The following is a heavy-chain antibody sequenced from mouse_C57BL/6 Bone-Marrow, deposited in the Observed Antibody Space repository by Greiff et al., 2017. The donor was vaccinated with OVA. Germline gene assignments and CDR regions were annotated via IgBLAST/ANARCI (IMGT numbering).Heavy chain of an antibody. CDR2: ISDGGSYT. Sequence: EVNVVESGGGLVKPGGSLKLSCAASGFTFSSYAMSWVRQTPEKRLEWVATISDGGSYTYYPDNVKGRFTISRDNAKNNLYLQMSHLKSEDTAMYYCARDLIPMDYWGQGTSVTVSS. CDR1: GFTFSSYA. V-gene: IGHV5-4*01. CDR3: ARDLIPMDY. J-gene: IGHJ4*01.